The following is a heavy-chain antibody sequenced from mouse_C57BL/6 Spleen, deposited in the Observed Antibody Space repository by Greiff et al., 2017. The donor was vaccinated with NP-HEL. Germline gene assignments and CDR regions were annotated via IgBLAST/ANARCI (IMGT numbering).Heavy chain of an antibody. D-gene: IGHD2-4*01. CDR2: IDPETGGT. CDR3: TREGSYYDYRFDY. Sequence: QVQLKESGAELVRPGASVTLSCKASGYTFTDYEMHWVKQTPVHGLDWIGAIDPETGGTAYNQKFKGKAILTADKSSSTAYMELRSRTSEDSAVYYCTREGSYYDYRFDYWGQGTTLTVAS. CDR1: GYTFTDYE. V-gene: IGHV1-15*01. J-gene: IGHJ2*01.